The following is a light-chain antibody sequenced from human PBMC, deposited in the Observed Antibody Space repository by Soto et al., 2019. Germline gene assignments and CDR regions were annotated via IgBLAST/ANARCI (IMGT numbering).Light chain of an antibody. CDR3: CSSAGSSLYV. CDR2: EGT. J-gene: IGLJ1*01. Sequence: QSVLTQPASVSGSPGQSIAISCTGTSSDVGTYDLVSWYQQHPGKAPKLMNYEGTKRPSGVSNRFSGSKSANTASLTISGLQPEDEADYYCCSSAGSSLYVFGSGTKVTVL. CDR1: SSDVGTYDL. V-gene: IGLV2-23*01.